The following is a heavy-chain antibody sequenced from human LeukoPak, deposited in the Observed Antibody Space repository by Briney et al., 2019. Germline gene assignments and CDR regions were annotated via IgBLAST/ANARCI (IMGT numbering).Heavy chain of an antibody. CDR3: ARIKGGITMIVVPYAFDI. D-gene: IGHD3-22*01. J-gene: IGHJ3*02. Sequence: GASVKVSCKASGYTFTSYGISWVRQAPGQGLEWMGWISAYYGNTNYAQKLQGRVTMTTDTSTSTAYMELRSLRSDDTAVYYCARIKGGITMIVVPYAFDIWGQGTMVTVSS. CDR2: ISAYYGNT. CDR1: GYTFTSYG. V-gene: IGHV1-18*01.